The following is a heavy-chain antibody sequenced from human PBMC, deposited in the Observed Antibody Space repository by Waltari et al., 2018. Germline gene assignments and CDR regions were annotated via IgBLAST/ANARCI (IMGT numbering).Heavy chain of an antibody. Sequence: QLQLQESGPGLVKPSETLSLTCTVPGGSISSSSYYWGWIRQPPGKGLEWIGSIYSRGIPYYHQALKTRFTISGDTSKNQVSLKLSSVTAADTAVYYCARPIFGGAWGAFDIWGQGTMVTVSS. V-gene: IGHV4-39*01. CDR1: GGSISSSSYY. CDR2: IYSRGIP. J-gene: IGHJ3*02. D-gene: IGHD3-3*01. CDR3: ARPIFGGAWGAFDI.